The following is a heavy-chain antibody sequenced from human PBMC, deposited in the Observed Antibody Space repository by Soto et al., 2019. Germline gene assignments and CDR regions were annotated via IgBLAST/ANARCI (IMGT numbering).Heavy chain of an antibody. CDR3: AKDSDHCSGGRCHHFDY. V-gene: IGHV1-8*01. CDR1: GYTFTSYD. D-gene: IGHD2-15*01. J-gene: IGHJ4*02. CDR2: MNPNSGNT. Sequence: GASVKVSCKASGYTFTSYDINWVRQATGQGLEWMGWMNPNSGNTGYAQKFQGRVTMTRNTSISTAYMELNSLRAEDTAVYYCAKDSDHCSGGRCHHFDYWGQGALVTVSS.